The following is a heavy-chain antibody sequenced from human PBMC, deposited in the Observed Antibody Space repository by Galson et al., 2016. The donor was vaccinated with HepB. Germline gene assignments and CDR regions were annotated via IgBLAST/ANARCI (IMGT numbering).Heavy chain of an antibody. CDR1: GFSVSDNF. D-gene: IGHD5-18*01. CDR2: LYSAGGT. J-gene: IGHJ6*02. V-gene: IGHV3-53*01. Sequence: SLRLSCAVSGFSVSDNFMSWVRLAPGKGLEWVSTLYSAGGTYYADFIKGRATISRDISNNTLFLEVKRLRVEDTAVYYCTKSNTAIFPSYYYYGMDVWGQGTAVTVSS. CDR3: TKSNTAIFPSYYYYGMDV.